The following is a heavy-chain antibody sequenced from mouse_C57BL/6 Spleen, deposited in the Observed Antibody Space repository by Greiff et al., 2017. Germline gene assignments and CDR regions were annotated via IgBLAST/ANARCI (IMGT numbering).Heavy chain of an antibody. J-gene: IGHJ2*01. CDR2: ISYDGSN. V-gene: IGHV3-6*01. D-gene: IGHD2-2*01. Sequence: DVHLVESGPGLVKPSQSLSLTCSVTGYSITSGYYWNWIRQFPGNKLEWMGYISYDGSNNYNPSLKNRISITRDTSKNQFFLKLNSVTTEDTATYYCARWGIYYGYYFGCWGPGTTLTVAS. CDR3: ARWGIYYGYYFGC. CDR1: GYSITSGYY.